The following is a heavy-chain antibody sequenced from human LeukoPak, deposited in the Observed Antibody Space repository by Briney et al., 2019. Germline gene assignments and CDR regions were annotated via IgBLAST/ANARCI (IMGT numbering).Heavy chain of an antibody. V-gene: IGHV3-53*01. J-gene: IGHJ4*02. CDR1: GGSMNNYY. CDR3: ARGGYSSGWYRD. Sequence: ETLSLTCTVSGGSMNNYYWTWIRQPPGKGLEWVSVVYSGGSTYYADSVKGRFTISRDNSQNTLYLQMNSLRAEDTAVYYCARGGYSSGWYRDWGQGTLVTVSS. D-gene: IGHD6-19*01. CDR2: VYSGGST.